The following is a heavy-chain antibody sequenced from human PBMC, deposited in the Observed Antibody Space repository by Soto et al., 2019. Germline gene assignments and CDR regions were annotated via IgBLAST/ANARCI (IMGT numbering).Heavy chain of an antibody. CDR2: IIPIFGTA. D-gene: IGHD6-13*01. CDR3: AREILGIAAASEN. CDR1: GGTFSSYA. V-gene: IGHV1-69*01. Sequence: QVQLVPSGAEVKKPGSSVKVSCQASGGTFSSYAISWVRQTPGHGLEWMGGIIPIFGTANYAQKFQGRVTITADESTSTAYMELSSLRSEDTAVYYCAREILGIAAASENWGQGTLVTVSS. J-gene: IGHJ4*02.